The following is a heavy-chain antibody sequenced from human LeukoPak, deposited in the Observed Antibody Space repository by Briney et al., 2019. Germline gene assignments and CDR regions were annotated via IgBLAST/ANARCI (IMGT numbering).Heavy chain of an antibody. CDR1: GYTFTGYY. CDR2: INPNSGGT. D-gene: IGHD3-10*01. CDR3: ARDLYGSGSYYDWFDP. Sequence: ASVKVSCKASGYTFTGYYMHWVRQAPGQGLEWMGWINPNSGGTNYAQKFQGRVTMTRDTSISTAYMELSRLRSDGTAVYYCARDLYGSGSYYDWFDPWGQGTLVTVSS. J-gene: IGHJ5*02. V-gene: IGHV1-2*02.